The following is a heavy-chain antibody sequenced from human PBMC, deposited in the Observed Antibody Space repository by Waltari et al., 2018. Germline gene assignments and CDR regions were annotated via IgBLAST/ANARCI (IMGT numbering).Heavy chain of an antibody. CDR2: IYSGGST. V-gene: IGHV3-53*01. J-gene: IGHJ3*02. Sequence: EVQLVESGGGLIQPGGSLRLSCAASGFTVSSNYMSWVRQAPGKGLEWVSVIYSGGSTYYADSVKGRFTISRDNSKNTLYLQMNSLRAEDTAVYYCARDSDPRWYDAFDIWGQGTMVTVSS. D-gene: IGHD6-13*01. CDR3: ARDSDPRWYDAFDI. CDR1: GFTVSSNY.